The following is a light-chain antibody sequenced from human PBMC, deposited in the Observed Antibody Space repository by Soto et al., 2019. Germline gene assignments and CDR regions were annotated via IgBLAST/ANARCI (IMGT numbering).Light chain of an antibody. V-gene: IGKV3-15*01. CDR1: QSVSSN. Sequence: EIVMTQSPATLSVSPGERATLSCRASQSVSSNLAWYQQKPGQAPRLLIYGASTRATGIPARFSGSGSGTEFTLTISSLQSEDFAVYYCQQSYNSPQTFGQGTKVEIK. J-gene: IGKJ1*01. CDR2: GAS. CDR3: QQSYNSPQT.